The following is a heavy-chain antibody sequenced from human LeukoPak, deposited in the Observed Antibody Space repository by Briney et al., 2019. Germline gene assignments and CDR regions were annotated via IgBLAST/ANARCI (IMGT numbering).Heavy chain of an antibody. V-gene: IGHV4-59*04. Sequence: SETLSLTCTVSGASITRYFWNWIRQPPGKELEWIGYISSGGSTYYNPSLKSRVTISVDTSKNQFSLKLSSVTAADTAVYYCAARNYYDSSGYNFDYWGQGTLVTVSS. D-gene: IGHD3-22*01. J-gene: IGHJ4*02. CDR3: AARNYYDSSGYNFDY. CDR1: GASITRYF. CDR2: ISSGGST.